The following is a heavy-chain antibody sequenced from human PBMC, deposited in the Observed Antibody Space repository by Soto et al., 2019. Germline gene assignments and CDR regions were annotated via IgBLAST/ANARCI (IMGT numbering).Heavy chain of an antibody. Sequence: QVQLVESGGGVVQPGRSLRLSCAASGFTFSSYGMHWVRQAPGKGLEWVAVISYDGSNKYYADSVKGRFTISRDNSKNTLYLQMNSLRAEDTAVYYCAKDGLRDFSSSWHDYWGQGTLVTVSS. CDR2: ISYDGSNK. J-gene: IGHJ4*02. CDR1: GFTFSSYG. V-gene: IGHV3-30*18. CDR3: AKDGLRDFSSSWHDY. D-gene: IGHD6-13*01.